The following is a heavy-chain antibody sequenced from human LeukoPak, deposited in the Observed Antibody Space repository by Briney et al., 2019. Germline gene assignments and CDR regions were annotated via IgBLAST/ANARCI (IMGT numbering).Heavy chain of an antibody. Sequence: SVEVSCKASGDSFGTYGITWVRQAPGEGLEWMGGFNPIFGSAQYAQKFQGRVTITMDVSARTVYMELSSLRSEDTAVYYCATSSAHAFDIWGQGTMVTVSS. V-gene: IGHV1-69*05. J-gene: IGHJ3*02. CDR3: ATSSAHAFDI. CDR2: FNPIFGSA. CDR1: GDSFGTYG.